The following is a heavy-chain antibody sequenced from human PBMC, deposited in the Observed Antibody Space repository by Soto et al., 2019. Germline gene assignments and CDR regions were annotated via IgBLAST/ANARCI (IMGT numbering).Heavy chain of an antibody. CDR2: INSGGRT. Sequence: EVQLLESGGGLVQPGGSLRLSCAASGFTFSSYTMNWVRQAPRKGLEWVSGINSGGRTYYADSVKGRFTISRDDSKNTLYLQIISLRAEDTAVYYCAKDLRPDGVWDFDYWGQGTLVTVSS. V-gene: IGHV3-23*01. D-gene: IGHD4-17*01. CDR1: GFTFSSYT. J-gene: IGHJ4*02. CDR3: AKDLRPDGVWDFDY.